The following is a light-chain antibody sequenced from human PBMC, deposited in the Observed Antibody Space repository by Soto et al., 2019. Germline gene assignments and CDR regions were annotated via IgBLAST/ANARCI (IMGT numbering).Light chain of an antibody. Sequence: QLVLTQSPSASASLGASVRLTCTLSSGHSSYAIAWHQQQPEKGPRYLMKLNSDGSHNKGDGIPDRFSGSSSGAERYLTIAILQSEDEADYYCQTWGTGIQVFGTGTKLTVL. CDR2: LNSDGSH. V-gene: IGLV4-69*01. CDR1: SGHSSYA. CDR3: QTWGTGIQV. J-gene: IGLJ1*01.